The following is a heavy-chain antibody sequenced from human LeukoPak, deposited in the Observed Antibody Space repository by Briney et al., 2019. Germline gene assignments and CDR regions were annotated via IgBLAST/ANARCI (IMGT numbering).Heavy chain of an antibody. D-gene: IGHD4-11*01. V-gene: IGHV5-10-1*01. CDR1: GYSFTSYW. J-gene: IGHJ4*02. CDR3: ARTLTTDIDY. CDR2: IDPSDSYT. Sequence: GESLKISCKGSGYSFTSYWISWVRQMPGKGLEWMGRIDPSDSYTNYSPSFQGHVTISADKSNSIAYLQWSSLRASDTAMYYCARTLTTDIDYWGQGTLVTVSS.